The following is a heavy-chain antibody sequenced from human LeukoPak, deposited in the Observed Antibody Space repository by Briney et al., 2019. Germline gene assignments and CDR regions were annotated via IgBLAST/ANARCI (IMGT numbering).Heavy chain of an antibody. J-gene: IGHJ4*02. CDR1: GGSISGYY. D-gene: IGHD3-10*01. CDR2: IYYTGST. CDR3: ARVVRGVIGPYYFDY. V-gene: IGHV4-59*12. Sequence: SETLSLTYTVSGGSISGYYWSWIRQPPGKRLEWIGYIYYTGSTYYNPSLKSRVTISVDTSKSQFSLKLSSVTAADTAVYYCARVVRGVIGPYYFDYWGQGTQVTVSS.